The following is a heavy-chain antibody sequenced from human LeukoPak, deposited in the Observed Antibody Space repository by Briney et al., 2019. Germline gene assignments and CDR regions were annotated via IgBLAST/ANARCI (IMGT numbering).Heavy chain of an antibody. D-gene: IGHD3-10*01. CDR2: MNPDSGNT. V-gene: IGHV1-8*01. CDR3: ATDRLYYYGSGSYLSDY. Sequence: GASVKVSCKASGYTYTSYDINWVRQATGQGLEWMGWMNPDSGNTGYAQKFRGRVTMTRNTSISTAYMELSSLRSEDTAVYYCATDRLYYYGSGSYLSDYWGQGTLVTVSS. CDR1: GYTYTSYD. J-gene: IGHJ4*02.